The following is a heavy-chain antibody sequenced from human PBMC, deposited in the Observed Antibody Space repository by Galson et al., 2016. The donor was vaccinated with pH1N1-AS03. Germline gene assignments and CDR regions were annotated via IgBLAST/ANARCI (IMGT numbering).Heavy chain of an antibody. CDR1: GFNFNVYS. CDR3: ARSVHYSCDY. Sequence: SLRLSCAASGFNFNVYSMNWVRQAPGKGREWISYMTSDMRTIKYADSVKGRFTISRDNARNSLFLQMNILRDEDTALYFYARSVHYSCDYWRQGILVTLTS. CDR2: MTSDMRTI. D-gene: IGHD5/OR15-5a*01. J-gene: IGHJ4*02. V-gene: IGHV3-48*02.